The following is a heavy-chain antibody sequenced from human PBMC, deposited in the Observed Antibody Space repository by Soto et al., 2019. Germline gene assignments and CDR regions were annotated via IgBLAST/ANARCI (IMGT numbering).Heavy chain of an antibody. V-gene: IGHV3-30*18. Sequence: AGGSLRLSCAASGFTFSSYGMHWVRQAPGKGLEWVAVISYDGSNKYYADSVKGRFTISRDNSKNTLYLQMNSLRAEDTAVYYCAKLGRQWLVYYFDYWGQGTLVTVSS. CDR1: GFTFSSYG. CDR3: AKLGRQWLVYYFDY. D-gene: IGHD6-19*01. CDR2: ISYDGSNK. J-gene: IGHJ4*02.